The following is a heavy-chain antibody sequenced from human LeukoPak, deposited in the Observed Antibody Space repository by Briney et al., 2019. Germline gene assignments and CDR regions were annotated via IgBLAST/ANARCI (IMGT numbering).Heavy chain of an antibody. Sequence: GGSLRLSCAAPGITFSSYAMTCVRQAPGKGLEWVPAISGSGVNTYYADSVKGRFTISRDNSKNTVYLQMNSLRAKDTAVFYCARSRYSNSWLFDYWGQGTLVTVSS. J-gene: IGHJ4*02. D-gene: IGHD6-13*01. CDR1: GITFSSYA. CDR2: ISGSGVNT. CDR3: ARSRYSNSWLFDY. V-gene: IGHV3-23*01.